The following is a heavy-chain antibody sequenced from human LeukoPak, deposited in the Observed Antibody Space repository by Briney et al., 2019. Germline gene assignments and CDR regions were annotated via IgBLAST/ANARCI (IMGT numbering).Heavy chain of an antibody. CDR3: ARSLQYGNNNYYYYGMDV. CDR2: IYYSGST. V-gene: IGHV4-31*03. Sequence: PSETLSLTYTVSGGSISSGGYYWSWIRQHPGKGLEWIGYIYYSGSTYYNPSLKSRVTISVDTSKNQFSLKLSSVTAADTAVYYCARSLQYGNNNYYYYGMDVWGQGTTVTVSS. D-gene: IGHD2/OR15-2a*01. CDR1: GGSISSGGYY. J-gene: IGHJ6*02.